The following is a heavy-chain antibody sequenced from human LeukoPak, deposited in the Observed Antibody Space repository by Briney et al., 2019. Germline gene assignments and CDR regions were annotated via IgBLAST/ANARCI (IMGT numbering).Heavy chain of an antibody. CDR1: GFTFSSYA. CDR2: ISGSGGST. V-gene: IGHV3-23*01. D-gene: IGHD2-2*02. J-gene: IGHJ4*02. Sequence: GGSLRLSCAASGFTFSSYAMSWVRQAPGKGLEWVSAISGSGGSTHYADSVKGRFTISRDNSKNSLYLQMNSLRAEDTAVYYCARDLGYCSSTSCYRYYFDYWGQGTLVTVSS. CDR3: ARDLGYCSSTSCYRYYFDY.